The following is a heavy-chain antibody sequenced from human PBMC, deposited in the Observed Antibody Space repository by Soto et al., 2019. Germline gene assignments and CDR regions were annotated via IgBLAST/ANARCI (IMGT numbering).Heavy chain of an antibody. D-gene: IGHD3-10*01. CDR3: AGSFKYGSGTFDALDV. CDR2: IIPISGTA. J-gene: IGHJ3*01. CDR1: GGTSSDYA. V-gene: IGHV1-69*01. Sequence: QVLLVQSGTEVKKPGSSVKVSCQASGGTSSDYALTWVRQAPGQGLEWMGGIIPISGTANYAQRFQGRVSNTADESSSTAYMELSSLKSEDTAVYYCAGSFKYGSGTFDALDVWGHGTMVMVSS.